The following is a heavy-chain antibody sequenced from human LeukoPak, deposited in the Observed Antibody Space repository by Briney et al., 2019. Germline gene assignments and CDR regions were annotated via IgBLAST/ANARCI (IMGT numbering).Heavy chain of an antibody. CDR1: GGSISSYY. Sequence: PSETLSLTCTVSGGSISSYYWSWIRQPPGKELEGIRYIYYSGSTNYIPSLQSRVTISVDTSKYQFSLKLSSVTAADTAVYYCARGHAFYYYYYMDVWGKGTTVTVSS. CDR3: ARGHAFYYYYYMDV. J-gene: IGHJ6*03. V-gene: IGHV4-59*08. CDR2: IYYSGST. D-gene: IGHD3-16*01.